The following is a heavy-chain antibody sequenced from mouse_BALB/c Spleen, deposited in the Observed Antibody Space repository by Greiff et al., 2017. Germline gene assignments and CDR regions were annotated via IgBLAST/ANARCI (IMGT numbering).Heavy chain of an antibody. Sequence: DVKLVESGPELVKPGASVKISCKASGYSFTGYYMHWVKQSHVKSLEWIGRINPYNGATSYNQNFKDKASLTVDKSSSTAYMELHSLTSEDSAVYYCARVWLRQEDPMDYWGQGTSVTVSS. CDR1: GYSFTGYY. D-gene: IGHD2-2*01. V-gene: IGHV1-31*01. CDR3: ARVWLRQEDPMDY. CDR2: INPYNGAT. J-gene: IGHJ4*01.